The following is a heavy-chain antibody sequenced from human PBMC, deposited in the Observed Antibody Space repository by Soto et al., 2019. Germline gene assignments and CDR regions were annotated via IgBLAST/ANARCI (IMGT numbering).Heavy chain of an antibody. V-gene: IGHV1-3*01. D-gene: IGHD6-19*01. CDR2: INSANGNT. Sequence: ASVKVSCKASGYTFTSHAMHWVRQAPGQRLEWMGWINSANGNTKYSQKFQGRATITRDTSASTAYMELRSLRSDDTAVYYCARDRGIAVAALGVMSGYYYGMDVWGQGTTVTVSS. CDR1: GYTFTSHA. CDR3: ARDRGIAVAALGVMSGYYYGMDV. J-gene: IGHJ6*02.